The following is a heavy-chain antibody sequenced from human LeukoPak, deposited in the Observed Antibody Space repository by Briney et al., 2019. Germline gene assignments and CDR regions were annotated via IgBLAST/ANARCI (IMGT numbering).Heavy chain of an antibody. CDR2: IYYSGST. D-gene: IGHD2-21*02. CDR3: ARAFCGGDCYSNVYAFDI. V-gene: IGHV4-61*01. J-gene: IGHJ3*02. Sequence: SETLSLTCTVSGGSVSSGSYYWSWIRQPPGKGLEWIGYIYYSGSTNYNPSLKSRVTISVDTSKNQFSLKLSSVTAADTAMYYCARAFCGGDCYSNVYAFDIWGQGTMVTVSS. CDR1: GGSVSSGSYY.